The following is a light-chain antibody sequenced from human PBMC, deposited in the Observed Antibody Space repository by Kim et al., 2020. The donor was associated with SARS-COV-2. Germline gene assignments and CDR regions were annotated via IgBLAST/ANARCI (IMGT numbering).Light chain of an antibody. CDR2: DAS. CDR1: QSVVSNF. Sequence: SPGERATLSCRASQSVVSNFLAWYQQKPGQAPRLLIYDASYRATGIPDRFSGSGSGTDFTLTISRLEPEDFAVYYCQQYGNSVLAFGGGTKVDIK. CDR3: QQYGNSVLA. J-gene: IGKJ4*01. V-gene: IGKV3-20*01.